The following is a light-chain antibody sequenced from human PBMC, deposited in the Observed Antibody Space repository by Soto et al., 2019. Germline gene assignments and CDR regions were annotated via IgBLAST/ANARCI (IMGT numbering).Light chain of an antibody. V-gene: IGKV1-33*01. Sequence: DIQMTPSPSSLSASVGDRVTITGQASQDVSNYLNWYQQKLGKAPKLLIYDASNLETGVPSRFSGSGSGTYFSFTISSLQPEDFATYYCQQDSNLITFGQGTRLEI. J-gene: IGKJ5*01. CDR3: QQDSNLIT. CDR2: DAS. CDR1: QDVSNY.